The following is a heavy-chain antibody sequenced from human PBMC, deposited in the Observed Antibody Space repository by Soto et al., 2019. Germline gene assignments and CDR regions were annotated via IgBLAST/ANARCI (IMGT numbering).Heavy chain of an antibody. CDR3: AKDQSDVVVVPAAAADDAFDI. CDR1: GFTFSSYA. V-gene: IGHV3-23*01. CDR2: ISGSGGST. Sequence: VGSLRLSGAASGFTFSSYAMSWVRQAPGKGLEWVSAISGSGGSTYYADSVKGRFTISRDNSKNTLYLQMNSLRAEDTAVYYCAKDQSDVVVVPAAAADDAFDIWGQGTMVTVSS. D-gene: IGHD2-2*01. J-gene: IGHJ3*02.